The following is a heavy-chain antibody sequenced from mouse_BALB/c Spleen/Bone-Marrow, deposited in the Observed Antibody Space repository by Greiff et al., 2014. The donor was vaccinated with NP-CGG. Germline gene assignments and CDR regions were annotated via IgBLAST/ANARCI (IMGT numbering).Heavy chain of an antibody. D-gene: IGHD4-1*01. Sequence: EVKLMESGGGLVQPGGSLRLSCATSGFTFTDYYMSWVRQPPGKALEWLGFIRNKANGYTTEYSASVKGRFTISRDTSQCILYLQMHTLRAEDRATYYCARFFNWGRDYWGQGTTLTVSS. CDR2: IRNKANGYTT. J-gene: IGHJ2*01. CDR1: GFTFTDYY. V-gene: IGHV7-3*02. CDR3: ARFFNWGRDY.